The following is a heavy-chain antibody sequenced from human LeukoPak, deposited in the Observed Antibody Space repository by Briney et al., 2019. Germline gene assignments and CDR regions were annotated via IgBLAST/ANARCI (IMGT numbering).Heavy chain of an antibody. D-gene: IGHD3-22*01. CDR1: GYTLTELS. V-gene: IGHV1-24*01. Sequence: ASLKVSCKVSGYTLTELSMHWVRQAPGKGLEWMGGFDPEDGETIYAQKFQGRVTMTEDTSTDTAYMELSSLRSEDTAVYYCATDRNYYDSSGYYYIDWGQGTPVTVYS. CDR2: FDPEDGET. J-gene: IGHJ4*02. CDR3: ATDRNYYDSSGYYYID.